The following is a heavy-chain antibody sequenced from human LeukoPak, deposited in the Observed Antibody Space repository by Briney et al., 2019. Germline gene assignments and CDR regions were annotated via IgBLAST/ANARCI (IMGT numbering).Heavy chain of an antibody. D-gene: IGHD3-9*01. CDR1: GDSISSYY. V-gene: IGHV4-59*01. CDR3: ARGSSLDWLLSYFDY. Sequence: SETLSLTCTVSGDSISSYYWSWIRQPPGKGLEWIGYIFYTGSTNYNPSLKSRVTISIDTSKNQFSLKLSSVSAADTAVYYCARGSSLDWLLSYFDYWGQGTLVTVSS. CDR2: IFYTGST. J-gene: IGHJ4*02.